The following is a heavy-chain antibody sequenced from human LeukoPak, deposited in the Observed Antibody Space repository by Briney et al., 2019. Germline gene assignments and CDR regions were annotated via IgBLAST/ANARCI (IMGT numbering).Heavy chain of an antibody. CDR2: INPNSGGT. CDR3: ARDGVRIGYCSSTSCSDYYYGMDV. Sequence: ASVKVSCKASGYTFTGYYMHWVRQAPGQGLEWMGWINPNSGGTNCAQKFQGRVTMTRDTSISTAYMELSRLRSDDTAVYYCARDGVRIGYCSSTSCSDYYYGMDVWGQGTTVTVSS. J-gene: IGHJ6*02. D-gene: IGHD2-2*01. CDR1: GYTFTGYY. V-gene: IGHV1-2*02.